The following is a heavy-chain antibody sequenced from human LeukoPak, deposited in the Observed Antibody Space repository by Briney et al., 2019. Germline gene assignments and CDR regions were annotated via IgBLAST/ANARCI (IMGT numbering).Heavy chain of an antibody. Sequence: SETLSLTCSVSGSSINSDYYWAWIRQPPGKGLEWIGSIYHSGRTYYNPSLKSRVTISVDTSKNHFSLKLTSVTAADTAVYFCARVGYSIDSGGYPIPYYFNSWGQGTLVTVSS. D-gene: IGHD3-22*01. V-gene: IGHV4-38-2*02. J-gene: IGHJ4*02. CDR3: ARVGYSIDSGGYPIPYYFNS. CDR1: GSSINSDYY. CDR2: IYHSGRT.